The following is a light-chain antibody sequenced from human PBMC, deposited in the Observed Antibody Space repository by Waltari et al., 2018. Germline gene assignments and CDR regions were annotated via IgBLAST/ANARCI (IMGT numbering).Light chain of an antibody. V-gene: IGLV3-1*01. CDR2: QDS. CDR3: QAWDSSTGV. CDR1: NLGDQY. Sequence: SSELTQPPSVSVSPGPTASTSCPRENLGDQYACWYPQQPGQSPVLVIYQDSKRPSGIPERFSGSNSGNTATLTISGTQAMDEADYYCQAWDSSTGVFGTGTKVTVL. J-gene: IGLJ1*01.